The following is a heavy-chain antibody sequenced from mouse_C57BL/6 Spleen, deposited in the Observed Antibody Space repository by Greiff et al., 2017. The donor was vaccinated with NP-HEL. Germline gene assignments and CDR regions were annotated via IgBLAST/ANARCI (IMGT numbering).Heavy chain of an antibody. CDR3: ARGGGWLLPSDV. D-gene: IGHD2-3*01. CDR2: IYPGSGST. V-gene: IGHV1-55*01. CDR1: GYTFTSYW. Sequence: QVQLQQSGAELVKPGASVKMSCKASGYTFTSYWITWVKQRPGQGLEWIGDIYPGSGSTNYNEKFKSKATLTVDTSSSTAYMQLSSLTSEDSAVYYCARGGGWLLPSDVWGTGTTVTVSS. J-gene: IGHJ1*03.